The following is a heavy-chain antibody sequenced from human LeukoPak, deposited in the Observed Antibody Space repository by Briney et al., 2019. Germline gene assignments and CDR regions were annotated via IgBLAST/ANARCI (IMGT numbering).Heavy chain of an antibody. J-gene: IGHJ6*03. CDR3: ARDYYYDSSGPPYYMDV. CDR1: GGSISSYY. Sequence: SETLSLTCTVSGGSISSYYWSWIRQPPGKGLEWIGYIYYSGSTNYNPSLKSRVTISVDTSKNQFSLKLSSVTAADTAVYYCARDYYYDSSGPPYYMDVWGKGTTVTVSS. D-gene: IGHD3-22*01. V-gene: IGHV4-59*01. CDR2: IYYSGST.